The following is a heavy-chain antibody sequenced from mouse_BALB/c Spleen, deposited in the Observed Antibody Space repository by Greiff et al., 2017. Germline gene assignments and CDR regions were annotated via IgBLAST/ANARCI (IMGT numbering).Heavy chain of an antibody. J-gene: IGHJ2*01. CDR2: ISSGSSTI. CDR3: ARDGYYYFDY. Sequence: EGKLVESGGGLVQPGGSRKLSCAASGFTFSSFGMHWVRQAPEKGLEWVAYISSGSSTIYYADTVKGRFTISRDNPKNTLFLQMTSLRSEDTAMYYCARDGYYYFDYWGQGTTLTVSS. CDR1: GFTFSSFG. V-gene: IGHV5-17*02. D-gene: IGHD2-3*01.